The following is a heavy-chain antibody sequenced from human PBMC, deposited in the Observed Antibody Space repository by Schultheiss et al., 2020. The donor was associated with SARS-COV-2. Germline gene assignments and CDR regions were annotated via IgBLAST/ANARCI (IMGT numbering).Heavy chain of an antibody. J-gene: IGHJ6*02. Sequence: ASVKVSCKASGYTFTSYGISWVRQAPGQGLEWMGWISAYNGNTNYAQKFQGRVTMTRDTSISTAYMELSRLRSDDTAVYYCAREGAAAGHNYYYYGMDVWGQGTTVTVSS. V-gene: IGHV1-18*01. D-gene: IGHD6-13*01. CDR1: GYTFTSYG. CDR3: AREGAAAGHNYYYYGMDV. CDR2: ISAYNGNT.